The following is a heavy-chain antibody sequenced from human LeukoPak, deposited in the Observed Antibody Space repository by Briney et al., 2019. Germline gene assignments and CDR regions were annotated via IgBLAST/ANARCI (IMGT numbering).Heavy chain of an antibody. Sequence: ASVKVSCKASGYTFSSAYMHCVRQAPGQGLEWMGWINPNSGGTNYAQKFQGRVTMTRDTSISTAHMELSRLRSDETAVYYCAISSFRYYDGSGSYYNPDYWGQGTLVTVSS. V-gene: IGHV1-2*02. CDR2: INPNSGGT. J-gene: IGHJ4*02. CDR3: AISSFRYYDGSGSYYNPDY. D-gene: IGHD3-10*01. CDR1: GYTFSSAY.